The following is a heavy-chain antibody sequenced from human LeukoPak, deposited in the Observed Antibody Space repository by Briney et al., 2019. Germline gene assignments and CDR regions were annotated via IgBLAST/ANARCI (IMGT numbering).Heavy chain of an antibody. V-gene: IGHV3-21*01. CDR2: ISSSSSYI. CDR1: GFTFSSYA. J-gene: IGHJ4*02. Sequence: GGSLRLSCAASGFTFSSYAMSWVRQAPGKGLEWVSSISSSSSYIYYADSVKGRFTISRDNAKNSLYLQMNSLRAEDTAVYYCARDHTYYYGSGSYPGDYWGQGTLVTVSS. D-gene: IGHD3-10*01. CDR3: ARDHTYYYGSGSYPGDY.